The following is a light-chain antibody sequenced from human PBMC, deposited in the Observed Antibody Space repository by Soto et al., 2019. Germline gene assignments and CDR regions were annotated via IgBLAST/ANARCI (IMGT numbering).Light chain of an antibody. CDR3: CSYAGSYPYV. CDR2: DVS. V-gene: IGLV2-11*01. J-gene: IGLJ1*01. Sequence: QSALTQPRSVSGSPGQSVTISCTGTSSDVGGYNYVSWYQQHPGKAPKLMIYDVSKRPSGVTDRCSGSKSGNTASLTISGLQAEDEADYYCCSYAGSYPYVFGTGTKLTVL. CDR1: SSDVGGYNY.